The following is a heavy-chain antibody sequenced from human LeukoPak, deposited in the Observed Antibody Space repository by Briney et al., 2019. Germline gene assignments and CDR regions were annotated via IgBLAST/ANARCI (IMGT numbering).Heavy chain of an antibody. J-gene: IGHJ3*02. CDR3: ARASRLWFGECHTYDAFDI. Sequence: SETLSLTCTVSGGSISSGDYYWSWIRQPPGKGLEWIGYIYYSGSTYYNPSLKSRVTISVDTSKNQFSLKLSSVTAADTAVYYCARASRLWFGECHTYDAFDIWGQGTMVTVSS. CDR2: IYYSGST. CDR1: GGSISSGDYY. V-gene: IGHV4-30-4*08. D-gene: IGHD3-10*01.